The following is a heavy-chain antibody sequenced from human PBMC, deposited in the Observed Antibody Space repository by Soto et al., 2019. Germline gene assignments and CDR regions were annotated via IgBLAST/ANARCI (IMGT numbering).Heavy chain of an antibody. Sequence: SETLSLTCAVSGGSISSGGYSWSWIRQPPGKGLEWIGYIYHSGSTYYNPSLKSRVTISVDRSKNQFSLKLSSVTAADTAVYYCARGTVFGGYSSSWHLGDYYGMDVWGQGTTVTVSS. CDR1: GGSISSGGYS. CDR2: IYHSGST. J-gene: IGHJ6*02. V-gene: IGHV4-30-2*01. D-gene: IGHD6-13*01. CDR3: ARGTVFGGYSSSWHLGDYYGMDV.